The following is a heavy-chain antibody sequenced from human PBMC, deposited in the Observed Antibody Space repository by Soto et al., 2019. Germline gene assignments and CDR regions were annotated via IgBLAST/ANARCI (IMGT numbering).Heavy chain of an antibody. CDR3: ARDGIVAADSFDY. D-gene: IGHD6-13*01. J-gene: IGHJ4*02. V-gene: IGHV1-46*01. Sequence: QVQLVQSGAEVKKPGASVKVSCEASGYTFTNYYIHWVRQAPGQGLEWMGIINPIGGSTSYAQKFQGRVTMTRDTSTSTVYMAMSSLRDEDTAVYYCARDGIVAADSFDYWGQGSLVTVAS. CDR2: INPIGGST. CDR1: GYTFTNYY.